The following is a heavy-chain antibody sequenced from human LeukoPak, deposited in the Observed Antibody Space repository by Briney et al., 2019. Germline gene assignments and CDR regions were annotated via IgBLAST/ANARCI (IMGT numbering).Heavy chain of an antibody. CDR3: ARALSSHSSGTYYYYYGMDV. D-gene: IGHD6-19*01. V-gene: IGHV1-69*13. CDR1: GGTFSSYA. J-gene: IGHJ6*02. Sequence: SVKVSCKASGGTFSSYAISWVRQAPGQGLEWMGGIIPIFGTANYAQKFQGRVTITADESTSTAYMELSSLRSEDTAVYYCARALSSHSSGTYYYYYGMDVWGQGTTVTVSS. CDR2: IIPIFGTA.